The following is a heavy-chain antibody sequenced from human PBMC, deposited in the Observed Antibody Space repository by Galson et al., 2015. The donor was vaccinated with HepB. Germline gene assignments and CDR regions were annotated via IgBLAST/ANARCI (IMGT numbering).Heavy chain of an antibody. V-gene: IGHV5-51*03. CDR1: GYTFTGYW. CDR3: ARHSLEYRDGWNYEYDSPRWGWFDP. CDR2: IWPGDSDT. D-gene: IGHD5-24*01. Sequence: SGAEVKKPGGYLKISCKASGYTFTGYWIGWVRQMPGKGLEWMGIIWPGDSDTRYSPSFQGQVTISVDKSINTAYLQWSSLKASDTAMYYCARHSLEYRDGWNYEYDSPRWGWFDPWGQGILVTVSS. J-gene: IGHJ5*02.